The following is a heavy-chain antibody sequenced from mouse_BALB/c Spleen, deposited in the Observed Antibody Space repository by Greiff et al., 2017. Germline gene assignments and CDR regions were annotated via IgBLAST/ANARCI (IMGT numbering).Heavy chain of an antibody. Sequence: EVNLVDSGGDLVKPGGSLKLSCAASGFTFSSYGMSWVRQTPDKRLEWVATISSGGSYTYYPDSVKGRFTISRDNAKNTLYLQMSSLKSEDTAMYYCARQDGNSWYFDVWGAGTTVTVSS. D-gene: IGHD2-1*01. CDR3: ARQDGNSWYFDV. CDR1: GFTFSSYG. V-gene: IGHV5-6*01. CDR2: ISSGGSYT. J-gene: IGHJ1*01.